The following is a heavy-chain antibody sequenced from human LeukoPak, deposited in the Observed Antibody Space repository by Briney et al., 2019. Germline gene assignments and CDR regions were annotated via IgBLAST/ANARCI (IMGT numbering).Heavy chain of an antibody. Sequence: TGGSLRLSCAASGFTFSSYWMSWVRQAPGKGLEWVANIKQDGSEKYYVDSVKGRFTISRDNAKNSLYLQMNSLRAEDTAVYYCARVLARGARGYSYGYFYWGQGTLVTVSS. CDR2: IKQDGSEK. D-gene: IGHD5-18*01. CDR3: ARVLARGARGYSYGYFY. V-gene: IGHV3-7*01. CDR1: GFTFSSYW. J-gene: IGHJ4*02.